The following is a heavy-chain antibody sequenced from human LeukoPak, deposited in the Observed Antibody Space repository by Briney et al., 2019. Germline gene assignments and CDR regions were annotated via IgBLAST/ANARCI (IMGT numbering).Heavy chain of an antibody. D-gene: IGHD6-19*01. CDR1: GYTFTSYD. Sequence: KVSCKAXGYTFTSYDINWVRQATGQGLEWMGWMNPNSGNTGYAQKFQGRVTMTRDTSISTAYMELSSLRSEDTAVYYCARAVAGVYGMDVWGQGTTVTVSS. CDR3: ARAVAGVYGMDV. J-gene: IGHJ6*02. V-gene: IGHV1-8*01. CDR2: MNPNSGNT.